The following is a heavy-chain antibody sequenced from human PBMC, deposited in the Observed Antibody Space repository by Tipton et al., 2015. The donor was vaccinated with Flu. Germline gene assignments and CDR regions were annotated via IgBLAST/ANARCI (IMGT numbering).Heavy chain of an antibody. D-gene: IGHD6-19*01. CDR1: GGSISGYY. CDR2: IHHSGST. J-gene: IGHJ4*02. Sequence: TLSLTCSVSGGSISGYYWSWIRQPQVKGLEWIGSIHHSGSTNYNPSLKSRVSISVDTAKNQFSLKLSSVTAADTAVYYCARGPEQWLVNPHYFDYWGQGTLVTVSS. V-gene: IGHV4-59*08. CDR3: ARGPEQWLVNPHYFDY.